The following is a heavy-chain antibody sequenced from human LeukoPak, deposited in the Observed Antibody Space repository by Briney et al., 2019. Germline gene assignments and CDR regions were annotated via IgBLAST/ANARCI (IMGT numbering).Heavy chain of an antibody. CDR3: ARGVQWLGGYYFDY. CDR2: IYYSGST. CDR1: GGSISSYY. Sequence: SETLSLTCSVSGGSISSYYWSWIRQPPGKRLEWIGYIYYSGSTNYNPSLKSRVTISVDTSKNQSSLKLSSVTAADTAVYYCARGVQWLGGYYFDYWGQGTLVTVSS. D-gene: IGHD6-19*01. V-gene: IGHV4-59*01. J-gene: IGHJ4*02.